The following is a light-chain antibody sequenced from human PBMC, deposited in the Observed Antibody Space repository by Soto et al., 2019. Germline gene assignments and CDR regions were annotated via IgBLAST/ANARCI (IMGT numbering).Light chain of an antibody. Sequence: VMTQTPLSLSVAPGQPASISCKSSQSLLHITGETFLFWYQQKPGQAPRLLIFGASDRATGIPDRFSGSGSGTDFTLIISRLEPEDFAVYYCQQYGNSPWTFGQGTKVDIK. CDR3: QQYGNSPWT. V-gene: IGKV3-20*01. J-gene: IGKJ1*01. CDR2: GAS. CDR1: QSLLHITGET.